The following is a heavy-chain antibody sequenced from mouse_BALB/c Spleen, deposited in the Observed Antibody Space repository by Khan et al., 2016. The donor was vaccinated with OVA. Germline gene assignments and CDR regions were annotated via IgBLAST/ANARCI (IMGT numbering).Heavy chain of an antibody. J-gene: IGHJ2*01. Sequence: QVQLQQSGAELVKAGASVKMSCKASGYTFTSYWMHWVKQRLGQGLEWFAETNPTNGRTYYNEKFKSKATLTVDKSSRTAYMLLSGPTFEDSAVYDCARIKKIVATYFDYWGQGTTLTVSS. V-gene: IGHV1S81*02. CDR2: TNPTNGRT. CDR1: GYTFTSYW. CDR3: ARIKKIVATYFDY. D-gene: IGHD1-1*01.